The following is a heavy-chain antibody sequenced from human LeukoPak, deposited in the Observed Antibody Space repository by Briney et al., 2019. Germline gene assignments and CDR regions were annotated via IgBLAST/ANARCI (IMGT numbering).Heavy chain of an antibody. CDR1: GFTFSSYE. CDR2: ISSSGSTI. V-gene: IGHV3-48*03. CDR3: AELCITIIGVV. J-gene: IGHJ6*04. D-gene: IGHD3-10*01. Sequence: GGTLSLSCAASGFTFSSYEMKWVPRAPPKRLERVSCISSSGSTIYYAHSVKGRFTISRDNAKNSFSLQLNILRAADTAVYSCAELCITIIGVVWGKGTTVTVSS.